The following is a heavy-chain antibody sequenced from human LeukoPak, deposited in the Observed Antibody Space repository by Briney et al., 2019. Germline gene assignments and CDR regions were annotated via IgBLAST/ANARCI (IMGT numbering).Heavy chain of an antibody. CDR2: IDPSDSYT. Sequence: GESLKISCKGSGYSFTSYWISWVRQMPGKGLEWMGRIDPSDSYTNYSPSFQGHVTISADKSISTAYLQWSSLKASDTAMYYCARHWGYSGYDQLYFDYWGQGTLVTASS. V-gene: IGHV5-10-1*01. D-gene: IGHD5-12*01. CDR3: ARHWGYSGYDQLYFDY. J-gene: IGHJ4*02. CDR1: GYSFTSYW.